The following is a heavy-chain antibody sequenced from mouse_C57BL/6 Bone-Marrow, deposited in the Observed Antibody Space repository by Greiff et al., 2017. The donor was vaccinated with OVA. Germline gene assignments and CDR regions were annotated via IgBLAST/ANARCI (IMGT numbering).Heavy chain of an antibody. V-gene: IGHV1-64*01. D-gene: IGHD1-1*01. CDR1: GYTFTSYW. CDR3: ARDYGSWYLDV. J-gene: IGHJ1*03. Sequence: QVQLQQPGAELVKPGASVKLSCKASGYTFTSYWMHWVKQRPGQGLEWIGMIHPNSGSTNYNEKFKSKATLTVDKSSSTAYMQLSSLTSEDSPVYYCARDYGSWYLDVWGTGTTVTVSS. CDR2: IHPNSGST.